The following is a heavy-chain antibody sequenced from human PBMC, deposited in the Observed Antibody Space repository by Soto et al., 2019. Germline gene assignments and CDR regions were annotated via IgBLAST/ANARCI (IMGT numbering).Heavy chain of an antibody. J-gene: IGHJ4*02. V-gene: IGHV4-30-2*01. D-gene: IGHD6-13*01. CDR2: IYHSGST. CDR1: GGSISSGGYS. Sequence: QLQLQESGSGLVKPSQTLSLTCAVSGGSISSGGYSWSWIRQPPGKGLEWIGYIYHSGSTYYNPSLTSRVTISVDRSKNQFSLKLSSVTAADTAVYSCASAAGLGAVAVDYLGQGTLVTVSS. CDR3: ASAAGLGAVAVDY.